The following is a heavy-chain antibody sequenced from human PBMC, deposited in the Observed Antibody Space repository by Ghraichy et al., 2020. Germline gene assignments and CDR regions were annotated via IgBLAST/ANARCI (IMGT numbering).Heavy chain of an antibody. CDR2: IKQDGSEK. J-gene: IGHJ4*02. CDR3: ARGPLGSSDEAFDY. D-gene: IGHD6-25*01. Sequence: GGSLRLSCAASGFTFSSYWMSWVRQAPGKGLEWVANIKQDGSEKYYVDSVKGRFTISRDNAKNSLYLQMNSLRAEDTAVYYCARGPLGSSDEAFDYWGQGTLVTVSS. CDR1: GFTFSSYW. V-gene: IGHV3-7*01.